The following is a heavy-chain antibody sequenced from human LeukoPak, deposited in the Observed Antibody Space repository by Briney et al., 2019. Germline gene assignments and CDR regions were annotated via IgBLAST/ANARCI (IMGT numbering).Heavy chain of an antibody. J-gene: IGHJ6*02. CDR2: IIPIFGTA. CDR3: ARDAGGQQLRARFYGMDV. Sequence: ASVKVSCKASGGTFSSYAISWVRQAPGQGLEGMGGIIPIFGTANYAQKFQGRITITADESTSTAYMELSSLRSEDTAVYYCARDAGGQQLRARFYGMDVWGQGTTVTVSS. CDR1: GGTFSSYA. V-gene: IGHV1-69*13. D-gene: IGHD6-13*01.